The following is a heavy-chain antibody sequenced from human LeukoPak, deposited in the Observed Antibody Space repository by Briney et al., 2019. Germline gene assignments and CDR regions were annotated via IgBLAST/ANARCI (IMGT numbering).Heavy chain of an antibody. CDR1: DGSISSGSYY. CDR2: IFYSGST. V-gene: IGHV4-39*01. D-gene: IGHD6-19*01. CDR3: ARHSSWIAVASGPYFDY. J-gene: IGHJ4*02. Sequence: PSETLSLTCTVSDGSISSGSYYWGWIRQPPGKGLERIGSIFYSGSTYYNPSLKSRVTISVDTSKNQFSLKLSSVTAADTAVYYCARHSSWIAVASGPYFDYWGQGTLATVSS.